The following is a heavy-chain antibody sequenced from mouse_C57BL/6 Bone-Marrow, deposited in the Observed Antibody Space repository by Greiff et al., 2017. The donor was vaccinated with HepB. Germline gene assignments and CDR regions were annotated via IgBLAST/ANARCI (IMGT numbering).Heavy chain of an antibody. J-gene: IGHJ4*01. CDR3: ARYAAQATYAMDY. D-gene: IGHD3-2*02. CDR1: GYTFTSYW. Sequence: QVQLQQSGAELAKPGASVKLYCKASGYTFTSYWMHWVKQRPGQGLEWIGSINPSSGYTKYNQKFKDKATLTAEKSSSTSYMQLSSLTYADSAVYYCARYAAQATYAMDYWCQGTSVTVSS. CDR2: INPSSGYT. V-gene: IGHV1-7*01.